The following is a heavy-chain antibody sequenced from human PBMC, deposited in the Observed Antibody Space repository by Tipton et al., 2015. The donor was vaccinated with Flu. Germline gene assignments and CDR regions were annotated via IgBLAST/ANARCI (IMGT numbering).Heavy chain of an antibody. CDR2: IYYSGST. CDR1: GGSISSSSYY. D-gene: IGHD1-1*01. Sequence: TLSLTCTVSGGSISSSSYYWGWIRQPPGKGLEWIGSIYYSGSTYYNPSLKSRVTISVDTSKNQFSLKLSSVTAADTAVYYCARIKIQGVDYYYYYGMVVWGQGTTVTVSS. J-gene: IGHJ6*02. CDR3: ARIKIQGVDYYYYYGMVV. V-gene: IGHV4-39*07.